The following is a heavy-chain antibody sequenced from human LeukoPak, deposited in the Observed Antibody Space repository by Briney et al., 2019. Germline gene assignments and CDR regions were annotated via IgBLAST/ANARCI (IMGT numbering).Heavy chain of an antibody. V-gene: IGHV3-48*01. J-gene: IGHJ4*02. CDR1: GFTFSSYS. CDR3: ARWEVYSSSWYFDY. D-gene: IGHD6-13*01. Sequence: GGSLRLSCAASGFTFSSYSMNWVRQAPGKGLEWVSYISSSSSTIYYADSVKGRFTISRDNAKNSLYLQMNSLRAEDTAVYYCARWEVYSSSWYFDYWGQGTLVTVSS. CDR2: ISSSSSTI.